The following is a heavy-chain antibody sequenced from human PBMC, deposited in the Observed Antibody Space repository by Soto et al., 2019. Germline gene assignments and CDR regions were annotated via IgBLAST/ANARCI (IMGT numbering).Heavy chain of an antibody. Sequence: HPGGSLRLSCAASGFTFSSYGMHWVRQAPGKGLEWVAVISYDGSNKYYADSVKGRFTISRDNSKNTLYLQMNSLRAEDTAVYYCAKRQKGDYGMDVWGQGTTVTVSS. CDR3: AKRQKGDYGMDV. V-gene: IGHV3-30*18. CDR2: ISYDGSNK. J-gene: IGHJ6*02. CDR1: GFTFSSYG.